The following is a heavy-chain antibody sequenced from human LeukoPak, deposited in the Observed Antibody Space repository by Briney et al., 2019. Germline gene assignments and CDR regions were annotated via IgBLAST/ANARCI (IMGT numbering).Heavy chain of an antibody. CDR1: GFTVSSNY. V-gene: IGHV3-66*01. CDR3: ARDDGSYPSGLDY. CDR2: IYSGGST. D-gene: IGHD1-26*01. J-gene: IGHJ4*02. Sequence: PGGSLRLSCAASGFTVSSNYMSWVRQAPGKGLEWVSVIYSGGSTYYADSVKGRFTISRDNSKNTLYLQMNSLRAEDTAAYYCARDDGSYPSGLDYWGQGTLVTVSS.